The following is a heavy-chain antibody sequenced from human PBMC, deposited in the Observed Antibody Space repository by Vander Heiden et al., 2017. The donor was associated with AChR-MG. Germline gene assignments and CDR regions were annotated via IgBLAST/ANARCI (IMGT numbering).Heavy chain of an antibody. CDR1: GYSISSGYY. D-gene: IGHD6-13*01. CDR3: ASSSSSWYYGWFDP. Sequence: QVQLQESGPGLVTPSETLSLTCAVSGYSISSGYYWGWIRQPPGKGLEWIGSIYHSGSTYYNPSLKSRVTISVDTSKNQFSLKLSSVTAADTAVYYCASSSSSWYYGWFDPWGQGTQVTVSS. CDR2: IYHSGST. J-gene: IGHJ5*02. V-gene: IGHV4-38-2*01.